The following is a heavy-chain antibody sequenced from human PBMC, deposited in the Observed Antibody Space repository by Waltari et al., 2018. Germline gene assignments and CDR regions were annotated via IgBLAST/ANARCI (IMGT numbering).Heavy chain of an antibody. V-gene: IGHV3-73*01. CDR3: TSLSSGPFGY. CDR1: GFTFSASD. CDR2: IRGKPYNSAT. D-gene: IGHD6-19*01. J-gene: IGHJ4*02. Sequence: EVQLVESGGGLVQPGGSLKLSCAASGFTFSASDMHWVRQASGKGLECVGRIRGKPYNSATAHAASVKGRFAISRDDSKNTTYLQMNNLKTEDTAVYYCTSLSSGPFGYWGQGTLVTVSS.